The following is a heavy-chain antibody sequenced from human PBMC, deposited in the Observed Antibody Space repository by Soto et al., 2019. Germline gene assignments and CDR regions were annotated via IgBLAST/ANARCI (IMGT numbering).Heavy chain of an antibody. CDR1: GFIFSIYV. J-gene: IGHJ4*01. D-gene: IGHD3-10*01. Sequence: GSLSLSCQASGFIFSIYVMHWVRKAPGEGLEWVSYISSSGLTTYYADFAEGRFTISRDNAKDSLYLHFNSLRVGDTAVYYCERYGTRDDGWGLRTQGTVSS. CDR2: ISSSGLTT. CDR3: ERYGTRDDG. V-gene: IGHV3-48*03.